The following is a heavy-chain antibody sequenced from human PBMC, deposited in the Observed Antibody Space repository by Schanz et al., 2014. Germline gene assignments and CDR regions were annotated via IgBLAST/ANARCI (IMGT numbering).Heavy chain of an antibody. CDR3: ARDRQQLVGRIGYYYGMDV. D-gene: IGHD6-13*01. J-gene: IGHJ6*02. V-gene: IGHV3-30*04. CDR2: ISYDGSHK. CDR1: GFTFSNFA. Sequence: QVQLVESGGGVVQPGRSLRLSCAASGFTFSNFAIHWVRQAPGKGLEWVAVISYDGSHKDYADSVKGRFTISRDNSKTTRYLKMHSRRAEDTAVYYCARDRQQLVGRIGYYYGMDVWGQGTTVTVSS.